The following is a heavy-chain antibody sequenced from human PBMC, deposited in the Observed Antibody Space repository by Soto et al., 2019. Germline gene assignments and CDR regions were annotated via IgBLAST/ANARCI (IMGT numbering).Heavy chain of an antibody. CDR1: EFIFSNYV. Sequence: DVQLLDSGGGLVQPGGSLRLSCAASEFIFSNYVMSWVRQTPGKGLEWVSGISGRGDNTYYADSVKGRFTVSRDNSKNTLYLQMDSLRAEDTAVYYCAKTPLRVGPIDYWGQGTLVTVSS. V-gene: IGHV3-23*01. D-gene: IGHD2-15*01. CDR3: AKTPLRVGPIDY. J-gene: IGHJ4*02. CDR2: ISGRGDNT.